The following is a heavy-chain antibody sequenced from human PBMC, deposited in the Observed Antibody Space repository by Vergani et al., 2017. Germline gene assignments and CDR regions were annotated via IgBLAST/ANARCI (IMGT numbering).Heavy chain of an antibody. V-gene: IGHV4-30-4*01. CDR3: ARAGSYDFWSGYWY. D-gene: IGHD3-3*01. CDR2: IYYSGST. CDR1: GGSISSGDYY. Sequence: QVQLQESGPGLVKPSQTLSLTCTVSGGSISSGDYYWSWLRQPPGKGLEWIGYIYYSGSTYYNPSLKSRVTISVDTSKYQFSLKLSSVTAADTAVYYCARAGSYDFWSGYWYWGQGTLVTVSS. J-gene: IGHJ4*02.